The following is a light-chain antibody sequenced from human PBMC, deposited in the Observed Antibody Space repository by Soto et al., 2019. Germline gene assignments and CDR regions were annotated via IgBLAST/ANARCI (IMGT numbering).Light chain of an antibody. V-gene: IGLV1-40*01. CDR3: QSYDNSLSAGV. Sequence: QSVLTQPPSVSGAPGQRVTFSCTGSSPNIGTGYDVHWYQQLPGAAPKLLIYGNTKRPSGVPDRFSGSKSGTSAALAINGLQAEDEADYHCQSYDNSLSAGVFGGGTKLTVL. CDR1: SPNIGTGYD. CDR2: GNT. J-gene: IGLJ3*02.